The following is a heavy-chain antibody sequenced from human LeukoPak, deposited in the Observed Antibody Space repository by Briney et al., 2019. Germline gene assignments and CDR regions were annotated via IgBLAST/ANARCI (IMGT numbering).Heavy chain of an antibody. J-gene: IGHJ3*02. V-gene: IGHV3-23*01. D-gene: IGHD2-21*02. CDR3: AKGACGGDCYPYDAFDI. CDR1: GFTFSSYA. Sequence: PGGSLRLSCAASGFTFSSYAMSWVRQAPGKGLEWVSAISGSGGSTYYADSVKGRFTISRDNSKNTLYLQMNSLRAEDTAVYYCAKGACGGDCYPYDAFDIWGQGTLVTVSS. CDR2: ISGSGGST.